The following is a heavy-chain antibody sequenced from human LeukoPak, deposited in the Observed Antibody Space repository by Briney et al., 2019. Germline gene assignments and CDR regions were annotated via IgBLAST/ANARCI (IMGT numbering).Heavy chain of an antibody. J-gene: IGHJ4*02. V-gene: IGHV4-39*01. CDR1: GGSIGSSSYY. CDR2: IYYSGST. Sequence: SETLSLTCTVSGGSIGSSSYYWGWIRQPPGKGLEWIGSIYYSGSTYYNPSLKSRVTISVDTSKNQFSLKLSFVTAADTAVYYCAGTMIVVKTGFDYWGQGTLVTVSS. CDR3: AGTMIVVKTGFDY. D-gene: IGHD3-22*01.